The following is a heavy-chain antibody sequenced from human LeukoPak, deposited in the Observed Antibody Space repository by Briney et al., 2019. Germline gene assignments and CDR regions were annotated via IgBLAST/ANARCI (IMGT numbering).Heavy chain of an antibody. V-gene: IGHV4-4*07. J-gene: IGHJ6*03. CDR1: GGSISSYY. CDR2: IYTSGST. D-gene: IGHD3-3*01. CDR3: ASELRFLDLGDYYYMDV. Sequence: PSETLSLTCTVSGGSISSYYWSWIRQPAGKGLEWIGRIYTSGSTNYNPSLKSRVTMSVDTSKNQFSLKLSSVTAADTAVYYCASELRFLDLGDYYYMDVWGKGITVTVSS.